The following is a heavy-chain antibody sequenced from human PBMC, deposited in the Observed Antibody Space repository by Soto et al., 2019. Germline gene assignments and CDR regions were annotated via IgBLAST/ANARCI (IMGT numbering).Heavy chain of an antibody. CDR2: ISYDGSHK. Sequence: QVQLVESGGGVVQPGRSLRLSCAASGFTFSTYALHWVRQAPGKGLEWVAVISYDGSHKFYADSVKGQCTISRDNSKNTLFLQMNSLRAEDTAVYYCAREGSIVGAANAFDIWGQGTMVTVSS. CDR3: AREGSIVGAANAFDI. D-gene: IGHD1-26*01. V-gene: IGHV3-30-3*01. J-gene: IGHJ3*02. CDR1: GFTFSTYA.